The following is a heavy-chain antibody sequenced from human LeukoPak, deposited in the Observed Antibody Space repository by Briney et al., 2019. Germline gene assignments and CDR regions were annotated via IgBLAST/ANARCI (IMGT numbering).Heavy chain of an antibody. D-gene: IGHD6-13*01. CDR3: ARGVLGYSSSWYLPFDY. CDR2: INHSGST. Sequence: PSETLSLTCAVYGGSFSGYYWSWIRQPPGKGLEWIGEINHSGSTNYNPSLKSRVTISVDTSKNQFSLKLSSVTAADTVVYYCARGVLGYSSSWYLPFDYWGQGTLVTVSS. J-gene: IGHJ4*02. CDR1: GGSFSGYY. V-gene: IGHV4-34*01.